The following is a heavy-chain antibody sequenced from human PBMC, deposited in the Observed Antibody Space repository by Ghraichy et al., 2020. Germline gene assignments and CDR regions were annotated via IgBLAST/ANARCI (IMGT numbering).Heavy chain of an antibody. CDR2: IYTSGST. V-gene: IGHV4-4*09. CDR1: GGSISSYY. Sequence: SETLSLTCTVSGGSISSYYWSWIRQPPGKGLEWIGYIYTSGSTNYNPSLKSRVTISVDTSKNQFSLKLSSVTAADTAVYYCARLPRYYYGSGSMPFDYWGQGTLVTVSS. D-gene: IGHD3-10*01. J-gene: IGHJ4*02. CDR3: ARLPRYYYGSGSMPFDY.